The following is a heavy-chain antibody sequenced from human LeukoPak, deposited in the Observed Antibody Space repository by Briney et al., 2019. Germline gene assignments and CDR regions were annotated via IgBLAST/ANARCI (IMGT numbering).Heavy chain of an antibody. J-gene: IGHJ4*02. V-gene: IGHV4-59*01. CDR1: GGSIRDYY. Sequence: SETLSLTCTVSGGSIRDYYWNWIRQPPGKGLEWIGYIYYSGSTNYNPSLKSRVTISVDTSKNQFSLKLSSVTAADTAVYYCARGVNWNYFDYWGQGTLVTVSS. CDR3: ARGVNWNYFDY. CDR2: IYYSGST. D-gene: IGHD3-22*01.